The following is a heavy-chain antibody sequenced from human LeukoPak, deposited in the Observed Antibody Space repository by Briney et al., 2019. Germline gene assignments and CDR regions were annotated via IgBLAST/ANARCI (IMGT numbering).Heavy chain of an antibody. J-gene: IGHJ4*02. CDR1: GFTVRSNY. V-gene: IGHV3-66*01. CDR3: ATGERMVRGDGVDY. Sequence: HAGGSLRLSCAASGFTVRSNYMSWVRQAPGKGLEWVSVIYSGGSTYYADSVKGRFTISRDNSKNTLYLQMNSLRAEDTAVYFCATGERMVRGDGVDYWGQGTLVTVSS. CDR2: IYSGGST. D-gene: IGHD3-10*01.